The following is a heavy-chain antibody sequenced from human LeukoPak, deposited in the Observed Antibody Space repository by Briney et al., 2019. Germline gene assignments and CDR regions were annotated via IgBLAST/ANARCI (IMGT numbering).Heavy chain of an antibody. V-gene: IGHV1-2*02. Sequence: ASVKVSCKASGYTFTGYHIHWVRQAPGQGLEWMAWIDPNSGGTSYAQKFQDRVTTTRDTSISTVYMELSSLRSDDTAIYYCARDGDTYGYYYYGLDVWGQGTTVTVSS. CDR1: GYTFTGYH. CDR3: ARDGDTYGYYYYGLDV. CDR2: IDPNSGGT. J-gene: IGHJ6*02. D-gene: IGHD5-18*01.